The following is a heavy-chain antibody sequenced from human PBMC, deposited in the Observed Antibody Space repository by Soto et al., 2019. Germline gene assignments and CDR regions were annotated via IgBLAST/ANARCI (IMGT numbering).Heavy chain of an antibody. CDR3: ASRPFYYYGLDV. J-gene: IGHJ6*02. CDR2: VYHTGNA. Sequence: SETLSLTCTVSGGSITTAGYSWSWIRQSPGRALEWIGYVYHTGNAYPKPSLKSRVTISLDRSKNQFSLKMTSVTAADTALYYCASRPFYYYGLDVWGQGTTVTVSS. V-gene: IGHV4-30-2*06. CDR1: GGSITTAGYS.